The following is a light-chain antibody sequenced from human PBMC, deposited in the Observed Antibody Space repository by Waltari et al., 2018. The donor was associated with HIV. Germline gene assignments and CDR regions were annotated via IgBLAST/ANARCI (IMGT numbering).Light chain of an antibody. CDR3: AAWDDSLNGAV. J-gene: IGLJ7*01. CDR1: SSNIGSNT. Sequence: QSVLTQPPSASGTPGQRVTISCSGSSSNIGSNTVNWYQPLPGTAPKLLNYSNNRRPSGVPDRFSGSKSGTSASLAISGLQSEDEADYYCAAWDDSLNGAVFGGGTQLTVL. V-gene: IGLV1-44*01. CDR2: SNN.